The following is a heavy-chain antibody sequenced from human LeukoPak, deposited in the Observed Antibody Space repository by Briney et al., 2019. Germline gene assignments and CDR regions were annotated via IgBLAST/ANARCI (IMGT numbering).Heavy chain of an antibody. CDR3: AKLGNQRPNFYFDY. D-gene: IGHD1-1*01. V-gene: IGHV3-23*01. CDR2: ISGSGGST. Sequence: GGSLRLSCAASGFTFSSYAMSWVRQAPGKGLEWVSAISGSGGSTYYVDSVKGRFTISRDNSKNTLYLQMNSLRAEDTAVYYCAKLGNQRPNFYFDYWGQGTLVTVSS. J-gene: IGHJ4*02. CDR1: GFTFSSYA.